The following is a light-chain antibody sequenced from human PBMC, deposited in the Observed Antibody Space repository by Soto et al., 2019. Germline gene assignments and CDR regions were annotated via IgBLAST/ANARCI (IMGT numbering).Light chain of an antibody. CDR1: SSDVGGYDF. J-gene: IGLJ1*01. CDR2: NVY. Sequence: QSALTQPASVSGSPGQSITISCTGTSSDVGGYDFVSWYEHHPGKAPKLIIYNVYYRPSGVSERFSGSKTGNTASLTISGLQAEDEADYYCSSYARTSTLVVGTGTKVTVL. V-gene: IGLV2-14*03. CDR3: SSYARTSTLV.